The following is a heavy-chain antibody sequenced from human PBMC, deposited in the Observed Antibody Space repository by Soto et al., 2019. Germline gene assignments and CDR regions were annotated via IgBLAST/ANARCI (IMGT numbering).Heavy chain of an antibody. Sequence: PAQTLSLTCAISGDSVSSNSAAWNWIRQSPSRGLEWLGRTYYRSKWYNDYAVSVKSRITINPDTSKNQFSLQLNSVTPEDTAVYYCARGGYYDSSGYYKTYYYYGMDVWGQGTTVTVS. CDR3: ARGGYYDSSGYYKTYYYYGMDV. CDR2: TYYRSKWYN. V-gene: IGHV6-1*01. CDR1: GDSVSSNSAA. J-gene: IGHJ6*02. D-gene: IGHD3-22*01.